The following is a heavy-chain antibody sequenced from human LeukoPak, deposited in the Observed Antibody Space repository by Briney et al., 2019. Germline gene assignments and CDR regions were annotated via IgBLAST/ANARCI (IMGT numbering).Heavy chain of an antibody. J-gene: IGHJ6*03. D-gene: IGHD1-14*01. Sequence: GASVKVSCKASGYTFTSYYMHWVRQAPGQGLEWMGIINPSGGSTSYAQKFQGRVTMTRDTSTSTVYMELSSLRSDDTAVYYCARDIFPVTDYYYYYYMDVWGKGTTVTVSS. CDR3: ARDIFPVTDYYYYYYMDV. V-gene: IGHV1-46*01. CDR1: GYTFTSYY. CDR2: INPSGGST.